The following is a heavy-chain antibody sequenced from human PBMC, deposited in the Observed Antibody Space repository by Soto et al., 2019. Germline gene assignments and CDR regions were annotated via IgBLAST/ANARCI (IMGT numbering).Heavy chain of an antibody. CDR3: AKDRAAAGTRAFDI. Sequence: EVQMLESGGGLVQPGGSLRLSCAASGFTFSSYAMSWVRQALGKGLEWVSAISGSGGNTYYADSVKCRFTISRDNSKNTLYLQMNSLRVVDTAVYYCAKDRAAAGTRAFDIWGQGTMVIVSS. CDR2: ISGSGGNT. V-gene: IGHV3-23*01. CDR1: GFTFSSYA. D-gene: IGHD6-13*01. J-gene: IGHJ3*02.